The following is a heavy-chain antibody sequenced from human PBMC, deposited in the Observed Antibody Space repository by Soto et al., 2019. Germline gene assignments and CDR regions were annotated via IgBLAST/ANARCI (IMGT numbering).Heavy chain of an antibody. Sequence: ASVKVSCKVSGYTLTELSMHWVRQAPGKGLEWMGGFDPEDGETIYAQKFQGRVTMTEDTSTDTAYMELSSLRSEDTAVYYCATVSITIFGLVRPFDYWGQGTLVTVSS. V-gene: IGHV1-24*01. CDR2: FDPEDGET. CDR3: ATVSITIFGLVRPFDY. CDR1: GYTLTELS. J-gene: IGHJ4*02. D-gene: IGHD3-3*01.